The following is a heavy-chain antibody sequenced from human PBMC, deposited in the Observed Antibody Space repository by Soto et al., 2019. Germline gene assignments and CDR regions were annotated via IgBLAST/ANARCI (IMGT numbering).Heavy chain of an antibody. CDR3: ARGGNSGYYYA. CDR1: VYTFTYYY. CDR2: INPKNGGT. Sequence: GXSVKVSCKASVYTFTYYYIHWVRQAPGQGLEWMGWINPKNGGTKYAQKFQGRVTMTRDTSVRTAYMELNRLKYDDTAVYYCARGGNSGYYYAWGQGTLATVSS. V-gene: IGHV1-2*02. D-gene: IGHD5-12*01. J-gene: IGHJ4*02.